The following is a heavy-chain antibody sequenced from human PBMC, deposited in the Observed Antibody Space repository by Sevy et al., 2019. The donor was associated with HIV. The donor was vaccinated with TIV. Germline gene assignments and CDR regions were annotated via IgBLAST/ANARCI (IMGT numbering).Heavy chain of an antibody. CDR3: ARDKCGGDCYSYYYYGMDV. CDR1: GFTFSSYG. J-gene: IGHJ6*02. CDR2: IWYDGSNK. Sequence: GGSLRLSCAASGFTFSSYGMHWVRQAPGKGLEWVAVIWYDGSNKYYADSVKGRFTTSRDNSKNTLYLQMNSLRAEDTAVYYCARDKCGGDCYSYYYYGMDVWGQGTTVTVSS. D-gene: IGHD2-21*02. V-gene: IGHV3-33*01.